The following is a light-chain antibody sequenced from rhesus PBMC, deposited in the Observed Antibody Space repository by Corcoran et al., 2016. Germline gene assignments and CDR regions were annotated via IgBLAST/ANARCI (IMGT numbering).Light chain of an antibody. CDR2: RAS. V-gene: IGKV1-69*01. CDR1: QGIRNW. Sequence: IQMTQSPSSLSASVGDRVTITCRASQGIRNWLAWYQQKPGRAPKLLIYRASNLETGVPSRFSVSGFGTNFTLPIRSRQPEDIATDYCQKHDNSPLCCGQGAKVEIK. J-gene: IGKJ2*01. CDR3: QKHDNSPLC.